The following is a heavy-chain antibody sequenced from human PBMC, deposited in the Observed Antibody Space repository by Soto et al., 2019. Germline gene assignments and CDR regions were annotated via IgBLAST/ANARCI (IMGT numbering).Heavy chain of an antibody. CDR3: AGMGIAVAGTEPHAY. J-gene: IGHJ4*02. CDR1: GLTFSSSA. V-gene: IGHV3-23*01. Sequence: EGSMRLSCAASGLTFSSSAMSGVRQAPGKGLEWVSAISGSGGSTYYADSVRGRFTISRDNSKNTLYLQMNSLRAEDTAVYYCAGMGIAVAGTEPHAYWGQGTLVTVSS. CDR2: ISGSGGST. D-gene: IGHD6-19*01.